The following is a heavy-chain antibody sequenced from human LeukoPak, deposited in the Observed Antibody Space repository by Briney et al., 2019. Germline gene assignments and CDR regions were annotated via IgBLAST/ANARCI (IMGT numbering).Heavy chain of an antibody. J-gene: IGHJ6*02. V-gene: IGHV1-2*02. Sequence: VASVKVSCKASGYTFTGYYVHWVRQAPGQGLEWMGWINPNSGGTNYAQKFQGRVTMTRDTSISTAYMELSRLRSDDTAVYYCARVPSGYVYYGMDVWGQGTTVTVSS. CDR1: GYTFTGYY. CDR3: ARVPSGYVYYGMDV. D-gene: IGHD5-12*01. CDR2: INPNSGGT.